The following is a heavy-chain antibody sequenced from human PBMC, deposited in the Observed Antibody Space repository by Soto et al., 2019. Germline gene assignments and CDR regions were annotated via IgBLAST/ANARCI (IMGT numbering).Heavy chain of an antibody. CDR3: AKDKSPAAIGYWFDP. D-gene: IGHD2-2*01. V-gene: IGHV1-69*13. CDR1: GGTFSSYA. CDR2: IIPIFGTA. Sequence: SVKVSFKXSGGTFSSYAISWVRQAPGQGLEWMGGIIPIFGTANYAQKFQGRVTITADESTSTAYMELSSLRSEDTAVYYCAKDKSPAAIGYWFDPWGQGTLVTVSS. J-gene: IGHJ5*02.